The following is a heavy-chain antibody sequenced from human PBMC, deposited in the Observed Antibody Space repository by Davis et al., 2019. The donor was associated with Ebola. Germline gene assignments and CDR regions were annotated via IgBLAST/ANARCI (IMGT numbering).Heavy chain of an antibody. Sequence: MPSETLSLTCTVSGGSISYYYWNWIRQAPGKGLGWIGDIYYSGTTNYNPSLKSRVTISVDTSKNQFSLRLSSVTAADTALYYCARANTGMVPPEIDSWGRGTLVTVSS. CDR2: IYYSGTT. J-gene: IGHJ4*02. CDR3: ARANTGMVPPEIDS. CDR1: GGSISYYY. D-gene: IGHD5-18*01. V-gene: IGHV4-59*01.